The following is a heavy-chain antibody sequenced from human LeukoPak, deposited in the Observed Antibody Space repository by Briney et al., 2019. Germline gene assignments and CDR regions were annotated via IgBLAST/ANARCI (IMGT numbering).Heavy chain of an antibody. V-gene: IGHV3-23*01. J-gene: IGHJ4*02. CDR3: AKDLYYYGSGNYIDY. D-gene: IGHD3-10*01. CDR1: GFTFSRYA. CDR2: ISGGGGST. Sequence: PGGSLRLSCAASGFTFSRYAMSWVRQAPGKGLEWVSGISGGGGSTYYADSVKGRFAISRDNSKNTLYLQMNSLRAEDTAIYYCAKDLYYYGSGNYIDYWGQGTLVTVS.